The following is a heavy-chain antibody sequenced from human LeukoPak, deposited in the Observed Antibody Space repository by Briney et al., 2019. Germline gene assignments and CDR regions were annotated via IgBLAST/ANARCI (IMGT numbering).Heavy chain of an antibody. J-gene: IGHJ4*02. CDR1: GFTFSSYE. D-gene: IGHD3-9*01. V-gene: IGHV3-48*03. CDR3: ARDTIGWDY. Sequence: GGSLRLSCAASGFTFSSYEMNWVRQAPGKGLEWVSYISSSGSTIYYADSVKGRFTISRDNAKTSLYLQINSLSAEDTAVYYCARDTIGWDYWGQGTLVTVSS. CDR2: ISSSGSTI.